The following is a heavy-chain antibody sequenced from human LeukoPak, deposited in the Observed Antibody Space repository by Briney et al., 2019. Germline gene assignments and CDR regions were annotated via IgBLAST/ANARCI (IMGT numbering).Heavy chain of an antibody. CDR3: ARVPLNYGDYPFDY. CDR1: GFTFSSYA. J-gene: IGHJ4*02. D-gene: IGHD4-17*01. V-gene: IGHV4-39*01. Sequence: PGGSLRLSCAASGFTFSSYAMSWVRQPPGKGLEWIGSIYYSGSTYYNPSLKSRVTISVDTSKNQFSLKLSSVTAADTAVYYCARVPLNYGDYPFDYWGQGTLVTVSS. CDR2: IYYSGST.